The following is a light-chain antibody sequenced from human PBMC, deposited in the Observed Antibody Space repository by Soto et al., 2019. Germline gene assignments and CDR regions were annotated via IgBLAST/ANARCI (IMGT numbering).Light chain of an antibody. J-gene: IGKJ4*01. Sequence: DIVMTQSPDSLAVSLGERATINCKSSQSVLYSSNNKNYLAWYQQKPRQPPKLLIYWASTRESGVPDRFSGSGSGTDFTLTISSLQAEDVAVYYCQQYYSTPLTFGVGTKVEIK. CDR2: WAS. V-gene: IGKV4-1*01. CDR1: QSVLYSSNNKNY. CDR3: QQYYSTPLT.